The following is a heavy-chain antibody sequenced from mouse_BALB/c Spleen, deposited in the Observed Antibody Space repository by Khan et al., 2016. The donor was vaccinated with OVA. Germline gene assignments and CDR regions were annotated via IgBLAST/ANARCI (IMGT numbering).Heavy chain of an antibody. Sequence: QVQLKQSGPGLVAPSQSLSITCTVYGYSLTRYGVHWVRQPPGKGLEWLGLIWAGGSTNYNWALMSRLSISIDNSKSLVFLIMTSLQTDDTALCYCARSKYVASYWGQGTTLTVSS. J-gene: IGHJ2*01. CDR2: IWAGGST. CDR3: ARSKYVASY. CDR1: GYSLTRYG. D-gene: IGHD2-14*01. V-gene: IGHV2-9*02.